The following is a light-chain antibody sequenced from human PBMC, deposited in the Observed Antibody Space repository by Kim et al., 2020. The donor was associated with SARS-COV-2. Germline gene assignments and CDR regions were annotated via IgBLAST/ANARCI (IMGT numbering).Light chain of an antibody. CDR2: EDI. CDR3: QSYDRTTVI. Sequence: FMLTQSRSVSESPGKTVTISCTRSSGSIAGNFVQWYQQRPGSAPTNVIYEDIQRPSGVPDRFSGSIDSSSNSASLTISGLRTEDDATYYCQSYDRTTVIFGGGTQLTVL. J-gene: IGLJ2*01. CDR1: SGSIAGNF. V-gene: IGLV6-57*03.